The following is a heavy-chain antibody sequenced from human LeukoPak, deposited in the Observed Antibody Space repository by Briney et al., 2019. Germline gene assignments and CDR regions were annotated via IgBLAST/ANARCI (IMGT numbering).Heavy chain of an antibody. D-gene: IGHD5-12*01. V-gene: IGHV4-59*01. CDR2: IYHSGST. CDR3: ARDGYSGNDGL. CDR1: GGSFSGYY. Sequence: SETLSLTCAVYGGSFSGYYWSWIRQPPGKGLEWIGYIYHSGSTKYNPSLKSRVTISVDTSKNQFSLKLSSVTAADTAVYYCARDGYSGNDGLWGQGSLVTVPS. J-gene: IGHJ4*02.